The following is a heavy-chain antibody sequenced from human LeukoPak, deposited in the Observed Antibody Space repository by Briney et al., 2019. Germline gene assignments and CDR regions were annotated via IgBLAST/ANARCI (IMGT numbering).Heavy chain of an antibody. D-gene: IGHD6-13*01. CDR2: INPNSGGT. J-gene: IGHJ4*02. Sequence: ASVKVSCKASGYTFTGYYMRWVRQAPGQGLEWMGWINPNSGGTNYAQKFQGRVTMTRDTSISTAYMELSRLRSDDTAVYYCARVVSSSWYYFDYWGQGTLVTVSS. CDR3: ARVVSSSWYYFDY. V-gene: IGHV1-2*02. CDR1: GYTFTGYY.